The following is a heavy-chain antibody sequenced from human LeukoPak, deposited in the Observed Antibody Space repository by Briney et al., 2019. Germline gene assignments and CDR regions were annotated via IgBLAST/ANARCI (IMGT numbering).Heavy chain of an antibody. CDR1: GFTFSYYW. CDR2: IKGDGSVK. D-gene: IGHD3-10*01. Sequence: GGSLRLSCAASGFTFSYYWMTWVRQAPGKGLEWVANIKGDGSVKKYADSVKGRLTISRDNAKNSLYLQMNSLRAEDTAVYYCARALSWGWGFGTSTWFDPWGQGTLVTVSS. J-gene: IGHJ5*02. CDR3: ARALSWGWGFGTSTWFDP. V-gene: IGHV3-7*01.